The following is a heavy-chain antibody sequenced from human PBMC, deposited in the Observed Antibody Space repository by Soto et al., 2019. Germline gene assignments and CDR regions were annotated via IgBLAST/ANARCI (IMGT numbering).Heavy chain of an antibody. D-gene: IGHD3-10*01. CDR3: AKRRGGDYASGGDDY. Sequence: EVQLLESGGGLVQPGGSLRLSCAASGFTFRSYGMTWVRQTPGKGLEWVSSITGSTASTYYADSVKGRFTISRDNSKNTLYLQMNSLRADDTAVYYCAKRRGGDYASGGDDYWGQGTLVTVSS. CDR2: ITGSTAST. V-gene: IGHV3-23*01. CDR1: GFTFRSYG. J-gene: IGHJ4*02.